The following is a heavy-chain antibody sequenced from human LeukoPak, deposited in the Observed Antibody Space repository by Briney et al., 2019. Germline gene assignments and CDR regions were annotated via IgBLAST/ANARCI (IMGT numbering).Heavy chain of an antibody. CDR1: GGSISNYY. D-gene: IGHD6-19*01. CDR2: IYYSGTT. CDR3: ARGGSGWYHYYCMDV. Sequence: PSETLSLTCTVSGGSISNYYWNWIRQPPGKGLEWIGYIYYSGTTNYNPSLKSRVSMSVDTSKNQFSLKLSSVTAADTAVYYCARGGSGWYHYYCMDVWGKGTTVTVSS. J-gene: IGHJ6*03. V-gene: IGHV4-59*01.